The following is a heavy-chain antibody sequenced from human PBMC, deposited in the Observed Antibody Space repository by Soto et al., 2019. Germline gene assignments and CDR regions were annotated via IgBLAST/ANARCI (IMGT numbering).Heavy chain of an antibody. D-gene: IGHD2-15*01. CDR2: ISAYNGDR. V-gene: IGHV1-18*01. J-gene: IGHJ4*02. CDR3: ARHCSGVSCYSYFDY. CDR1: GYTFTSNG. Sequence: QVPLVQSGAEVKKPGASLKVSCKASGYTFTSNGISWVRQAPGQGLEWMGWISAYNGDRNYAQKLQGRVTMTTDRSTSTAYMELRSLRSDDTAVYYCARHCSGVSCYSYFDYWGQGTLVTVSS.